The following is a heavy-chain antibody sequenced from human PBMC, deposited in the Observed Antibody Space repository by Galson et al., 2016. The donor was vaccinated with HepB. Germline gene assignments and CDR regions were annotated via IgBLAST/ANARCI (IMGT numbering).Heavy chain of an antibody. CDR3: ARDSHGVDAFDF. CDR1: GASFSSGSYY. Sequence: TLSLTCNVSGASFSSGSYYWSWIRQPAGKGLEWIGRISNSETTNYNPSLESRVTISVEKSKNQFSLRLNSVTAADTAVYYCARDSHGVDAFDFWGQGTVVTVSS. V-gene: IGHV4-61*02. CDR2: ISNSETT. J-gene: IGHJ3*01. D-gene: IGHD4-17*01.